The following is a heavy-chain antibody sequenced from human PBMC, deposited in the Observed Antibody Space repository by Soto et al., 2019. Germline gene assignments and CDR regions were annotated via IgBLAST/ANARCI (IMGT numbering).Heavy chain of an antibody. Sequence: EVQLLESGGALVQPGGSLRLSCAASGFTFSSYAMSWVRQAPGKGLEWVSAISVSGAITYYADSVKGRFSISRDNSKDTMYLQMNRLRAEDTAIYYCAKDRSRGITVTAAYWGQGTLVTVSS. CDR2: ISVSGAIT. J-gene: IGHJ4*02. V-gene: IGHV3-23*01. CDR3: AKDRSRGITVTAAY. D-gene: IGHD4-17*01. CDR1: GFTFSSYA.